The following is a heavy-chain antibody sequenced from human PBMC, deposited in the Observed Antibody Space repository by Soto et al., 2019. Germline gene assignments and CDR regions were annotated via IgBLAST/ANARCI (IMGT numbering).Heavy chain of an antibody. CDR1: GGSVSSGSYY. J-gene: IGHJ4*02. CDR3: VGSGSYYPYRY. V-gene: IGHV4-61*01. D-gene: IGHD1-26*01. Sequence: QVQLQESGPGLVKPSETLSLTCTVSGGSVSSGSYYWSWIRQPPGKGLEWIGYIYYSGSTNYNPTLKSRVTISVDTSKNQFSLKLSSVTAADTAVYYCVGSGSYYPYRYWGQGTLVTVSS. CDR2: IYYSGST.